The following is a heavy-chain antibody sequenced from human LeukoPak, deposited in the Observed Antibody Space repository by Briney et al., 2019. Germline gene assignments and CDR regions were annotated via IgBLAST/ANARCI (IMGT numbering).Heavy chain of an antibody. CDR2: IGGSGDST. CDR3: AARPPILVGGPFDY. J-gene: IGHJ4*02. CDR1: GLTFSRCA. V-gene: IGHV3-23*01. Sequence: GGSLRLSCAASGLTFSRCAMGWVRLAPGKGLEWVSTIGGSGDSTYYAGSVKGRFTISRDHSKNTLYLQMNSLRAEDTAVYYCAARPPILVGGPFDYWGQGILVTVSS. D-gene: IGHD2-2*01.